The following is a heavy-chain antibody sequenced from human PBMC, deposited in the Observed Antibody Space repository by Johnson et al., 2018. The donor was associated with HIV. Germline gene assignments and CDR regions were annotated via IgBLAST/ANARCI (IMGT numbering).Heavy chain of an antibody. D-gene: IGHD6-6*01. J-gene: IGHJ3*02. CDR3: AKGEQLVISRKGHDAFDI. CDR1: GFTVSSNY. Sequence: VQLVESGGGLVQPGGSLRLSCAASGFTVSSNYMSWVRQAPGKGLEWVSYISSSGNTIYYADSVKGRFTISRDNSKNTLYLQMNSLRVEDTAVYYCAKGEQLVISRKGHDAFDIWGQGTMLTVSS. V-gene: IGHV3-48*01. CDR2: ISSSGNTI.